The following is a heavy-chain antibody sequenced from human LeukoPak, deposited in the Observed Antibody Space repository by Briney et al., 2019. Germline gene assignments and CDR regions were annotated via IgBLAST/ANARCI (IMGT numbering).Heavy chain of an antibody. CDR1: GFTFSTYW. D-gene: IGHD5-24*01. CDR2: IKQDGSET. Sequence: PGGSLRLSCATSGFTFSTYWMTWVRQAPGKGLEWVANIKQDGSETNYMDSVKGRFTISRDNSKNTLYLQMNSLRAEDTAVYYCAKVSLGRAKFDYWGQGTLVTVSS. J-gene: IGHJ4*02. CDR3: AKVSLGRAKFDY. V-gene: IGHV3-7*03.